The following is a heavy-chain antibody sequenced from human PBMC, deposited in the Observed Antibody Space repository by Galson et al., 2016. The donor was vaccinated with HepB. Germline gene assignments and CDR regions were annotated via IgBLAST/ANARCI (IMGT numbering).Heavy chain of an antibody. CDR2: VYYSGST. J-gene: IGHJ4*02. Sequence: SLTCTVSGGSISSSDYFWGWIRQSPGKGLEWIGSVYYSGSTYYNPSLKSRVTISVDTSKNQISLRLTSVTAADTAVYFCARHPYFDSSGYYFLGVAHFDYWGQGTLVTVSS. CDR3: ARHPYFDSSGYYFLGVAHFDY. D-gene: IGHD3-22*01. CDR1: GGSISSSDYF. V-gene: IGHV4-39*01.